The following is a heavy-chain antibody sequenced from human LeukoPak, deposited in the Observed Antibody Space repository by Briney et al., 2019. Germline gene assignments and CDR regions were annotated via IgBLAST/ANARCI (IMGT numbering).Heavy chain of an antibody. D-gene: IGHD6-13*01. CDR1: GGSISSGDYS. Sequence: SQTLSLTCAVSGGSISSGDYSWSWIRQPPGKGLEWIGYIYHSGSTYYNPSLKSRVTISVDRSKNQFSLKLSSVTAADTAVYYCARAREIAAAGNYYFDYWGQGTLVTVSS. CDR2: IYHSGST. V-gene: IGHV4-30-2*01. J-gene: IGHJ4*02. CDR3: ARAREIAAAGNYYFDY.